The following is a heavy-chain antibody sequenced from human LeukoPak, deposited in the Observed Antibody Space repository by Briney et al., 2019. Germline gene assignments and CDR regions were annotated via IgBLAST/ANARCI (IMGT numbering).Heavy chain of an antibody. CDR3: TRERDRKQRYCSSTSCYPSIYYGMDV. D-gene: IGHD2-2*01. CDR1: GFTFGDYA. J-gene: IGHJ6*04. V-gene: IGHV3-49*04. Sequence: GGSLRLSCTASGFTFGDYAMSWVRQAPGKGLEWVGFIRSKAYGGTTEYAASVKGRFTISRDDSKSIAYLQVNSLKTEDTAVYYCTRERDRKQRYCSSTSCYPSIYYGMDVWGKGTTVTVSS. CDR2: IRSKAYGGTT.